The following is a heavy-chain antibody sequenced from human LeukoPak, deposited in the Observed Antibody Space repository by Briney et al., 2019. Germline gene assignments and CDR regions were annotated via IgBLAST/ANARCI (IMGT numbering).Heavy chain of an antibody. CDR3: ATQGEDCSSTSCTFGFDY. CDR2: IYHSGST. CDR1: GGSISSGGYY. V-gene: IGHV4-30-2*01. D-gene: IGHD2-2*01. J-gene: IGHJ4*02. Sequence: PSQTLSLTCTVSGGSISSGGYYWSWIRQPPGKGLEWIGYIYHSGSTYYNPSLKSRVTISVDRSKNQFSLKLSSVTAADTAVYYCATQGEDCSSTSCTFGFDYWGQGTLVTVSS.